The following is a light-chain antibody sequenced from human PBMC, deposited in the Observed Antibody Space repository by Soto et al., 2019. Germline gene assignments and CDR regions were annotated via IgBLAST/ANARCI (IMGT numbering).Light chain of an antibody. V-gene: IGLV3-21*02. CDR2: DDN. J-gene: IGLJ3*02. CDR3: QVWDSSSDHWV. CDR1: NIGSKS. Sequence: SYELTQPPSVSVAPGQTARITCGGNNIGSKSVHWYQQKPGQAPVLVVYDDNDRPSWIPERFSGSNSGNTATLTISRVEAGDEADYYCQVWDSSSDHWVFGGGTKLTVL.